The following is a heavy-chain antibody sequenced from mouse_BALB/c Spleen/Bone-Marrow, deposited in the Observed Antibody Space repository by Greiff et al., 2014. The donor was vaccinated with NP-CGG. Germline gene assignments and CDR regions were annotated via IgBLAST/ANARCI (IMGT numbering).Heavy chain of an antibody. J-gene: IGHJ3*01. CDR1: GYTFTSYV. CDR3: AKRQFITTAAWVAY. V-gene: IGHV1-14*01. Sequence: EVQLQQSGPELVKPGASVKMSCKASGYTFTSYVMHWVKQKPEQGLEWIGYINPYNDGTKYNEKFKGKATLTSDKSSSTAYMELRNLTSWDSAVYYLAKRQFITTAAWVAYRGQGTLVNVPA. D-gene: IGHD1-2*01. CDR2: INPYNDGT.